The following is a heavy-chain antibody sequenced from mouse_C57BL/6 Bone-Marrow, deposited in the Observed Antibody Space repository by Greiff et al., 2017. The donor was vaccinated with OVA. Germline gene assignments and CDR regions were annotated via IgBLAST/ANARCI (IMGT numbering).Heavy chain of an antibody. CDR3: ARSLLGYFDY. J-gene: IGHJ2*01. CDR2: ISSGSSTI. Sequence: EVKLEESGGGLVKPGGSLKLSCAASGFTFSDYGMHWVRQAPEKGLEWVAYISSGSSTIYYADTVKGRFTISRDNAKNTLFLQMTSLRSEDTAMYYCARSLLGYFDYWGQGTTLTVSS. V-gene: IGHV5-17*01. D-gene: IGHD4-1*01. CDR1: GFTFSDYG.